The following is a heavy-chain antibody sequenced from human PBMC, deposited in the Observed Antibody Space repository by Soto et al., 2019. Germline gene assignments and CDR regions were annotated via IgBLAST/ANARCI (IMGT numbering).Heavy chain of an antibody. CDR1: GYTFTSYY. CDR2: INPSDGST. CDR3: ARVEGANEQWLVLCY. Sequence: GASVKVSCKASGYTFTSYYMHWVRQAPGQGLEWMGIINPSDGSTSYAQKFQGRVTMTRDTSTSTVYMGLSSLRSEDTAVYYCARVEGANEQWLVLCYWGQGTLVTVSS. J-gene: IGHJ4*02. D-gene: IGHD6-19*01. V-gene: IGHV1-46*01.